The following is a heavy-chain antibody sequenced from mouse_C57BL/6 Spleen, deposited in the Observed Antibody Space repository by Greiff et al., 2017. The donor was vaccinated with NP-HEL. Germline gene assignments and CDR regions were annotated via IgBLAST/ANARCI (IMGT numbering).Heavy chain of an antibody. CDR2: ISDGGSYT. CDR3: ARDRFAY. Sequence: EVHLVESGGGLVKPGGSLKLSCAASGFTFSSYAMSWVRQTPEKRLEWVATISDGGSYTYYPDNVKGRFTISRDNAKNNLDLQMSHLQSEDTAMYYCARDRFAYWGQGTLVTVSA. CDR1: GFTFSSYA. V-gene: IGHV5-4*01. J-gene: IGHJ3*01.